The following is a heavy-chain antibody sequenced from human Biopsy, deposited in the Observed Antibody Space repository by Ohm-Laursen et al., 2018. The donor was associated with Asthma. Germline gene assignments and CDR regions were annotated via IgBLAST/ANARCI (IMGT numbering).Heavy chain of an antibody. J-gene: IGHJ3*02. D-gene: IGHD4-23*01. CDR3: ARSYGGSFFSGSFDI. CDR1: GFTVSTNG. CDR2: IYSGCGT. V-gene: IGHV3-53*01. Sequence: SLRLSCSASGFTVSTNGMNWVRQPPGKGMEWVSVIYSGCGTYYADPVQGRVTISRDNSKNTLSLQMNSLRAEDTAVYYCARSYGGSFFSGSFDIWGQGTMVTVSS.